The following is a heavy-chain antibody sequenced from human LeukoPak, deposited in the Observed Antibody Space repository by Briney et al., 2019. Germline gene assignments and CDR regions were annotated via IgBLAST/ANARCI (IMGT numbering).Heavy chain of an antibody. CDR2: IYYSGST. CDR3: ARDFAYYYGSGSYDP. Sequence: PSETLSLTCTVSGGSVSSGSYYWSWIRQPPGTGLEWIGYIYYSGSTNYNPSLKSRVTISVDTSKNQFSLKLSPVTAADTAVYYCARDFAYYYGSGSYDPWGQGTLVTVSS. CDR1: GGSVSSGSYY. J-gene: IGHJ5*02. D-gene: IGHD3-10*01. V-gene: IGHV4-61*01.